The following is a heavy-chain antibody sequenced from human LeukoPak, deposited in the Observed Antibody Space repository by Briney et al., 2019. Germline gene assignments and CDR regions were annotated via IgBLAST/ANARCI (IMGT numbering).Heavy chain of an antibody. CDR1: GFTFSSYG. CDR2: ISDSGDST. V-gene: IGHV3-23*01. Sequence: GGSLRLSCAASGFTFSSYGMHWVRQAPGKGLEWVSSISDSGDSTFYADSVKGRFTISRDNSKNTLYLQINSLRAEDTAVYYCAKGQSDYYDFWSGPDYWGQGTLVTVSS. D-gene: IGHD3-3*01. CDR3: AKGQSDYYDFWSGPDY. J-gene: IGHJ4*02.